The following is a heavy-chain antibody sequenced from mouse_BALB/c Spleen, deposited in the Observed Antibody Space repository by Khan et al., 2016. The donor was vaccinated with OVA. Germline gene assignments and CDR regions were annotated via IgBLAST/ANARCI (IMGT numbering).Heavy chain of an antibody. CDR2: ISDGGSYT. V-gene: IGHV5-4*02. CDR1: GFTFSDSY. Sequence: EVELVESGGGLVKPGGSLTLSCAASGFTFSDSYMYWVRQTPEKRLEWVATISDGGSYTYYPDSVKGRFTISRDDAENTLYLQLSSLKSEDKAMYYCIRGYYADPFAYWGQGTLVTVSA. CDR3: IRGYYADPFAY. J-gene: IGHJ3*01. D-gene: IGHD2-13*01.